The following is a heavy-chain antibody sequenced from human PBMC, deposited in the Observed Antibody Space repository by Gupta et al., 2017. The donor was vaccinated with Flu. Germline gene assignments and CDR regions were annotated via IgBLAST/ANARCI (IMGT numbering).Heavy chain of an antibody. V-gene: IGHV3-48*03. CDR1: AVAFKDNE. Sequence: VPLGQSGGGLVPPGGSRRVSCAASAVAFKDNECRWVRLAPGKGLEWIAFINKNGGTYYTELMKGRVTISRDNARKSVDLQVRGVRVGDTALYYGARGHGDSWGQGTLVTVSS. J-gene: IGHJ4*02. CDR3: ARGHGDS. CDR2: INKNGGT.